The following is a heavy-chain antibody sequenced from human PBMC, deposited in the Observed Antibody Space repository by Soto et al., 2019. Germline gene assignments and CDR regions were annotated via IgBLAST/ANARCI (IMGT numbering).Heavy chain of an antibody. V-gene: IGHV4-39*01. CDR1: GGSISSSSYY. CDR3: ARHLSVADAFDI. CDR2: IYYSGST. Sequence: SETLSLTCTVSGGSISSSSYYWGWIRQPPGKGLEWIGSIYYSGSTYYNPSLKSRVTISVDTSKNQFSLKLSSVTAADTAVYYCARHLSVADAFDIWGQGTMVTVSS. D-gene: IGHD2-21*01. J-gene: IGHJ3*02.